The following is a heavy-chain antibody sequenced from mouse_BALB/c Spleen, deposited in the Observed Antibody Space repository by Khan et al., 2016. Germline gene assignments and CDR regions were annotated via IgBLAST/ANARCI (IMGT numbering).Heavy chain of an antibody. CDR3: TRSGGSFYDY. CDR2: IYPSDSYT. CDR1: GYIFTSYW. V-gene: IGHV1-69*02. J-gene: IGHJ2*01. Sequence: QVQLQQPGAELVRPGASVKLSCKASGYIFTSYWLNWVKQRPGQGLEWIGNIYPSDSYTNYNQKFKDKAALTVDKSSSIAYMQLSSPTSEDSAVYYCTRSGGSFYDYWGQGTTLTVSS. D-gene: IGHD1-1*01.